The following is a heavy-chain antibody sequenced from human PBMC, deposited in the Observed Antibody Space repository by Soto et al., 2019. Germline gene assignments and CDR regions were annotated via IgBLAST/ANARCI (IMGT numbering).Heavy chain of an antibody. CDR3: ASYRKDYYYYYYMDV. Sequence: ASVKVSCKASGYTFTSYDINWVRQATGQGLEWMGWMNPNSGNTGYAQKFQGRVTMTRNTSISTAYMELSSLRSEDTAVYYCASYRKDYYYYYYMDVWGKGTTVTVSS. V-gene: IGHV1-8*01. J-gene: IGHJ6*03. CDR1: GYTFTSYD. CDR2: MNPNSGNT.